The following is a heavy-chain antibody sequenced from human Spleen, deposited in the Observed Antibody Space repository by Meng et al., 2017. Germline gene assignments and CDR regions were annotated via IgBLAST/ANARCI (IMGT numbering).Heavy chain of an antibody. CDR1: GGSISSSDW. Sequence: QVQLQESGQGLVKPSGTLSLTCVVSGGSISSSDWWTWVRQPPGKGLEWIGELYRSGSTYYNSSLRSRVTISVDKSKNQFSLSLTSVTAADTAVYYCAREAGTSGDWFDPWGQGTLVTVSS. CDR2: LYRSGST. D-gene: IGHD1-26*01. V-gene: IGHV4-4*02. CDR3: AREAGTSGDWFDP. J-gene: IGHJ5*02.